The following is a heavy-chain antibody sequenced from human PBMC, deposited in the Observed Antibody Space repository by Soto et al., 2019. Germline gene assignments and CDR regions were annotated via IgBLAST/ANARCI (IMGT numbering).Heavy chain of an antibody. CDR3: ARHREETSWPVFDY. D-gene: IGHD2-2*01. V-gene: IGHV5-51*01. Sequence: GEPLKISCKVSGYRFTTYWIGWVRQMPGKGLECMGIIFPGDSDTRYSPSFQGQVTISADKSISTAYLQWSGLKASDTAMYYCARHREETSWPVFDYWGQGSLVTVSS. J-gene: IGHJ4*02. CDR1: GYRFTTYW. CDR2: IFPGDSDT.